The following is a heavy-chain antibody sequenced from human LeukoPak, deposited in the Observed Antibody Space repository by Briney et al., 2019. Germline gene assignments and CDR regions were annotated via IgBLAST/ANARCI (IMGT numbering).Heavy chain of an antibody. CDR3: ARGSEAVADY. Sequence: ASMKVSCKASGNTFTSYYIHWVRQAPGQGLEWMGIINPSSGSTNYAQKFQGRVTMTRDTSISTAYMELSRLRSDDTAVYYCARGSEAVADYWGQGTLVTVSS. V-gene: IGHV1-46*01. D-gene: IGHD6-19*01. CDR2: INPSSGST. CDR1: GNTFTSYY. J-gene: IGHJ4*02.